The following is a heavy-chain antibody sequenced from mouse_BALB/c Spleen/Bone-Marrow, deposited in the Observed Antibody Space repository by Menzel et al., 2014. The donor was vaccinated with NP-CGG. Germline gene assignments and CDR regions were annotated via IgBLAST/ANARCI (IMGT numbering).Heavy chain of an antibody. D-gene: IGHD1-1*01. CDR2: INPNNGDT. CDR3: VRCPIYFSGSTVVVPY. J-gene: IGHJ4*01. CDR1: GYTFTDYY. V-gene: IGHV1-26*01. Sequence: VQLQQSGPELVKPGASVKMSCTASGYTFTDYYMRWVKQSHEKSLEWIGDINPNNGDTFYNQKFKGKATLTVDKSSSPAYMQPNSLTSEASAVYYCVRCPIYFSGSTVVVPYCGRGTSLSFSS.